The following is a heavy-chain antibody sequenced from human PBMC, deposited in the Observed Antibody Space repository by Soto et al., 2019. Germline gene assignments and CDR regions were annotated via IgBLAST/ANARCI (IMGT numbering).Heavy chain of an antibody. CDR1: GGSISSHY. Sequence: QVRLQESGPGLVKPSETLSLTCTVSGGSISSHYWTWIRQPPGRGLEWIGDVYYSGNTNSNPSLKSRVTISVDTSRSQFSLELKSVTTADTAVYYCARALSFHDVLTGRGWVFYFDYWGQGALVTVSS. V-gene: IGHV4-59*11. J-gene: IGHJ4*02. CDR2: VYYSGNT. D-gene: IGHD3-9*01. CDR3: ARALSFHDVLTGRGWVFYFDY.